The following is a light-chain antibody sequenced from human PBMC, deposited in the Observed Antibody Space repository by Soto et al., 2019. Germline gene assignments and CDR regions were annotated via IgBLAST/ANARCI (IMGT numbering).Light chain of an antibody. CDR3: QQYGSSPLT. V-gene: IGKV3-20*01. J-gene: IGKJ4*01. Sequence: DIVLTQSPGTLSLSAGERATLSCRASQSVSSSYLAWYQQKPGQAPSLLIYGASSRATGIPDRFSGSGSGTDFTLTISRLEPEDFAVYYCQQYGSSPLTFGGGTKADIK. CDR2: GAS. CDR1: QSVSSSY.